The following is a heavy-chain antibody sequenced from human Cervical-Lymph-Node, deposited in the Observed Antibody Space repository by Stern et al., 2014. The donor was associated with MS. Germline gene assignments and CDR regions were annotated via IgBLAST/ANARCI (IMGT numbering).Heavy chain of an antibody. D-gene: IGHD2-2*01. Sequence: EVHLVESGAEVKKPGESLKISCKGSGYSFPSYWIGWVRQMPGKGLAWLGVIYGDDPETRYSPSFQGQVTMSADKSTNVAFLQWTSLKSSDTAIYYCVRHSHCSPTRCYHSWFDPWGQGTLVIVSS. CDR1: GYSFPSYW. J-gene: IGHJ5*02. CDR3: VRHSHCSPTRCYHSWFDP. V-gene: IGHV5-51*01. CDR2: IYGDDPET.